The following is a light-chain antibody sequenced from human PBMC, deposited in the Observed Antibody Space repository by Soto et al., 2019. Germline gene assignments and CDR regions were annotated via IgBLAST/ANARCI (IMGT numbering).Light chain of an antibody. Sequence: QSALTQPASVSGSPGQSITISCTGSSSDVGSYNLVSWYQHHPGKAPKLMIYEGSKRPSGVSNRFSGSKSGNTASLTVSGLQAEDEADYYCTSYAGANNLLFGGGTKLTVL. CDR3: TSYAGANNLL. CDR2: EGS. V-gene: IGLV2-14*02. J-gene: IGLJ2*01. CDR1: SSDVGSYNL.